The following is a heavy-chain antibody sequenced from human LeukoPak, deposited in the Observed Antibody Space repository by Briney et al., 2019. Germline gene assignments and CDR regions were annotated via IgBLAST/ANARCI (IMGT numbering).Heavy chain of an antibody. CDR2: IYETGHT. CDR3: ARHSDPYYGSGSLDY. Sequence: SETLSLTCTVSGGSINNYYWSWIRQPPGKGLEWIAYIYETGHTGYNPSLKTRVTISLDTSKNQFSLKLNSVTAADTAAYYCARHSDPYYGSGSLDYWGQGTLVTVSS. V-gene: IGHV4-59*08. D-gene: IGHD3-10*01. J-gene: IGHJ4*02. CDR1: GGSINNYY.